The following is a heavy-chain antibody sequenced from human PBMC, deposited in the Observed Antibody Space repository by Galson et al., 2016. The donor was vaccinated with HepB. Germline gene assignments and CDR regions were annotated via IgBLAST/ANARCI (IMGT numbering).Heavy chain of an antibody. Sequence: SLRLSCAASGFNFNNYGMHWVRQAPGKGLEWVAIISTDGNNKHYGDSVKGRFTISRDNSKNTLYLQMSSLGTEDTAVYYCAKDGHYDILTGYSYYFDYWGQGTLVTVSS. CDR1: GFNFNNYG. D-gene: IGHD3-9*01. J-gene: IGHJ4*02. V-gene: IGHV3-30*18. CDR3: AKDGHYDILTGYSYYFDY. CDR2: ISTDGNNK.